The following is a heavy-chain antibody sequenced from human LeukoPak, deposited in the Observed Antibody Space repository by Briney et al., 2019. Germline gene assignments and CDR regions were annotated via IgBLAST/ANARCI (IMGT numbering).Heavy chain of an antibody. J-gene: IGHJ4*02. CDR3: AGETTAIYYYDSSGNPDY. CDR1: GYTFPNYD. D-gene: IGHD3-22*01. V-gene: IGHV1-18*01. Sequence: ASVKVSCKASGYTFPNYDIHWVRQAPGQGLEWMGWISAYNGNTNYAQKLQGRVTMTTDTSTSTAYMELRSLRSDDTAVYYCAGETTAIYYYDSSGNPDYWGQGTLVTVSS. CDR2: ISAYNGNT.